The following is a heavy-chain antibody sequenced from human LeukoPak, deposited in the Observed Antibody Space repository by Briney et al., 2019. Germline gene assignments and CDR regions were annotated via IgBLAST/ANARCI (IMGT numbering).Heavy chain of an antibody. CDR2: ISAYNGNT. D-gene: IGHD6-13*01. CDR1: GYTFTSYG. V-gene: IGHV1-18*01. CDR3: ARSRDRLRSSSWYSPIDY. Sequence: ASVKVSCKASGYTFTSYGISWVRQAPGQGPEWMGWISAYNGNTNYAQKLQGRVTMTTDTSTSTAYMELRSLRSDDTAVYYCARSRDRLRSSSWYSPIDYWGQGTLVTVSS. J-gene: IGHJ4*02.